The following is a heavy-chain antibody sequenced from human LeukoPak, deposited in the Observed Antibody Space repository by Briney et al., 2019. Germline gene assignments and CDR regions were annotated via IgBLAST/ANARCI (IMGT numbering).Heavy chain of an antibody. J-gene: IGHJ3*02. Sequence: ASVKVSCKVSGYTLTELSMHWVRQAPGKGLEWMGGFDPEDGETIYAQKFQGRVTMTEDTSTDTDYMELSSLRSEDTAVYYCATAPRIYCSSTSCYAFDIWGQGTMVTVSS. CDR2: FDPEDGET. D-gene: IGHD2-2*01. V-gene: IGHV1-24*01. CDR3: ATAPRIYCSSTSCYAFDI. CDR1: GYTLTELS.